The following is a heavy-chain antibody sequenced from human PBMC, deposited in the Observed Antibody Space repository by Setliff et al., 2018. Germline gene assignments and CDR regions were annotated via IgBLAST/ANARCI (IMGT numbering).Heavy chain of an antibody. D-gene: IGHD4-17*01. CDR3: ARGGLTYGIFDY. CDR1: GGTFSSYA. J-gene: IGHJ4*02. V-gene: IGHV1-69*13. CDR2: IIPIFGTA. Sequence: ASVKVSCKASGGTFSSYAISWVRQAPGQGLEWMGGIIPIFGTANYAQKFQGRVTITADESTSTAYMELSSLRSEDTAVYYCARGGLTYGIFDYWGQGTLVTVSS.